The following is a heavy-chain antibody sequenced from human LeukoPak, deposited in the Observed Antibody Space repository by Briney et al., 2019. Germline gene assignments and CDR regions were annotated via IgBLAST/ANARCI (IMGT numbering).Heavy chain of an antibody. CDR3: ARDPGGSSPYDY. J-gene: IGHJ4*02. Sequence: PSESLSLTCTVSGGSISSGGYYWSWNRQHPGKGLEWIGYIYYSGSTYYNPSLKSRVTISVDTSKNQFSLKLSSVTAADTAVYYCARDPGGSSPYDYWGQGTLVTVSS. CDR2: IYYSGST. D-gene: IGHD1-26*01. CDR1: GGSISSGGYY. V-gene: IGHV4-31*03.